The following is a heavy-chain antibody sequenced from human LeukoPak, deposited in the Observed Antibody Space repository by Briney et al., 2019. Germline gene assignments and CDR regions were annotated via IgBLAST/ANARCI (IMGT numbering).Heavy chain of an antibody. J-gene: IGHJ4*02. CDR1: GFTFSSYA. CDR2: ISGSGGST. CDR3: AKLYGSGSYHLLDY. V-gene: IGHV3-23*01. D-gene: IGHD3-10*01. Sequence: PGGSLRLSCAASGFTFSSYAMSWVRQAPGKGLEWVSAISGSGGSTYYADSVKGRFTISRDNSKNTLYLQMNSLRAEDTAVYCCAKLYGSGSYHLLDYWGQGTLVTVSS.